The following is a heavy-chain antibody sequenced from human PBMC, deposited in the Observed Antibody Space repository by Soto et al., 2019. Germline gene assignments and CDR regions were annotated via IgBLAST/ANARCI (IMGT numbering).Heavy chain of an antibody. CDR1: VGSIISSNW. V-gene: IGHV4-4*02. J-gene: IGHJ6*02. Sequence: PSETLSLTCAFSVGSIISSNWWSWVRQPPGKGLEWIGEIYHSGSTNYNPSLKSRVTISVDKSKNQFSLKLSSVTAADTAVYYCARSGEVGASFYYYYGMDVWGQGTTVTVSS. D-gene: IGHD1-26*01. CDR2: IYHSGST. CDR3: ARSGEVGASFYYYYGMDV.